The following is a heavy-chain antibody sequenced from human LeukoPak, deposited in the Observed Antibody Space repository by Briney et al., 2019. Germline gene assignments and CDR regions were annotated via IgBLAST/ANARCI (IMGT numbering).Heavy chain of an antibody. CDR2: ISWNSGLI. D-gene: IGHD3-9*01. J-gene: IGHJ4*02. Sequence: PGGSLRLSCAASGFTFDDYAMHWVRQAPGKGLEWVSGISWNSGLIGYADSVKGRFTISRDNAKNSLYLQMNSLRVEDMAFYYCAKDIGDILTGIDYWGQGTLVTVSS. CDR1: GFTFDDYA. CDR3: AKDIGDILTGIDY. V-gene: IGHV3-9*03.